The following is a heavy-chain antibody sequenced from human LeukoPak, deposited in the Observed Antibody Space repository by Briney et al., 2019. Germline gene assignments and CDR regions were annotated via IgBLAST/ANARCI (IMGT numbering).Heavy chain of an antibody. J-gene: IGHJ4*02. V-gene: IGHV4-31*03. CDR3: ARISCSGGYCYFDF. CDR1: GGSISSGGYY. CDR2: IYYSGGT. D-gene: IGHD2-15*01. Sequence: SETLSLTCTVSGGSISSGGYYWSWIRQHPGKGLEWIGYIYYSGGTYYNPSLKSRVTISVDTSKNQFSLKLSSVTAADTAVYHCARISCSGGYCYFDFWGQGTLVTVSS.